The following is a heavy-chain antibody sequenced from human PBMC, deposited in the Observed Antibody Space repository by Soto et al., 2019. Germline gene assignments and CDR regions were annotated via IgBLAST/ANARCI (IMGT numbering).Heavy chain of an antibody. CDR1: GFTFSSYA. Sequence: EVQLLESGGGLVQPGGSLRLSCAASGFTFSSYAMSWVRQAPGKGLEWVSAISGSVGSTYYADSVKGRFTISRDNSKNRLYLQLNSLRAEDTAVYYCAEDLVGSCYACYYYMDVWGKGTTVTVSS. J-gene: IGHJ6*03. CDR3: AEDLVGSCYACYYYMDV. D-gene: IGHD2-15*01. V-gene: IGHV3-23*01. CDR2: ISGSVGST.